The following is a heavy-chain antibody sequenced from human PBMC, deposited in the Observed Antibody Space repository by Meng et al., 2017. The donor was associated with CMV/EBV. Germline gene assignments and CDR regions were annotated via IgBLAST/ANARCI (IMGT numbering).Heavy chain of an antibody. J-gene: IGHJ6*02. Sequence: ASVKVSCKASGYTFTGYYVHWVRQAPGQGLEWMGWINPNSGGTNYAQKFQGRVTMTRDTSISTAYMELSRLRSDDTAVYYCARDGGRYCSSTSCYYGMDVWGQGTTVTVSS. V-gene: IGHV1-2*02. CDR1: GYTFTGYY. D-gene: IGHD2-2*01. CDR3: ARDGGRYCSSTSCYYGMDV. CDR2: INPNSGGT.